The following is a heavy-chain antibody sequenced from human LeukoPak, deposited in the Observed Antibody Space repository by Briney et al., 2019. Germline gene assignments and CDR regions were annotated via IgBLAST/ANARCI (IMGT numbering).Heavy chain of an antibody. Sequence: NSSETLSLTCTVSGGSISSYYWSWLRQPPGKGLEWIGYIYHSGSTYYNPSLKSRVTISVDRSKNQFSLKLSSVTAADTAVYYCARENYYDSSGLFDYWGQGTLVTVSS. V-gene: IGHV4-59*12. CDR3: ARENYYDSSGLFDY. CDR1: GGSISSYY. CDR2: IYHSGST. J-gene: IGHJ4*02. D-gene: IGHD3-22*01.